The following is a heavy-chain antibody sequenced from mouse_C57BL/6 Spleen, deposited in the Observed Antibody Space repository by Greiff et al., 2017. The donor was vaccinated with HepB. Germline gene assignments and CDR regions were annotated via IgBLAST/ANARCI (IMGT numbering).Heavy chain of an antibody. CDR1: GYTFTSYG. CDR3: AREDYYGSSFYAMDY. Sequence: QVHVKQSGAELARPGASVKLSCKASGYTFTSYGISWVKQRTGQGLEWIGEIYPRSGNTYYNEKFKGKATLTADKSSSTAYMELRSLTSEDSAVYFCAREDYYGSSFYAMDYWGQGTSVTVSS. J-gene: IGHJ4*01. CDR2: IYPRSGNT. D-gene: IGHD1-1*01. V-gene: IGHV1-81*01.